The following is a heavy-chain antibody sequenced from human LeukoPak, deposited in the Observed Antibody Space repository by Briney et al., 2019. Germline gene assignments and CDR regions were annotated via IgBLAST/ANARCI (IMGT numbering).Heavy chain of an antibody. CDR2: IYDRGPA. Sequence: PLETLSLTCTVSGGAIASGGYSWNWIRQSPGEGLEWIGCIYDRGPAYYNPSLKSRFTISVDRPKNQFFLNVTSLTAADTAVYYCARSRQASGLFSFWGQGTPVVVSS. CDR3: ARSRQASGLFSF. J-gene: IGHJ4*02. D-gene: IGHD3-10*01. V-gene: IGHV4-30-2*06. CDR1: GGAIASGGYS.